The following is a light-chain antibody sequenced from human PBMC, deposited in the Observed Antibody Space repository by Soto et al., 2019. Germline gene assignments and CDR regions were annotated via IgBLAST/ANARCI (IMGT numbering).Light chain of an antibody. CDR3: QQSYSTTPT. J-gene: IGKJ4*01. CDR1: QSISSY. V-gene: IGKV1-39*01. Sequence: DIQMTQSPSSLSASVGDRVTITCRASQSISSYLNWYQQKPGKAPKLLIYAASRLQSGVPSRFSGSESWTDFTPSNSSLQPEDFATDYCQQSYSTTPTLGGGTKVEIK. CDR2: AAS.